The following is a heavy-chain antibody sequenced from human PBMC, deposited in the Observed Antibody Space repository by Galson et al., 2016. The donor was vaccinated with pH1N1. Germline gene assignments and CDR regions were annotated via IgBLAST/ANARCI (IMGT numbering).Heavy chain of an antibody. CDR2: IYPGDSAT. CDR3: AKDYYDSSGSGAIGTFDI. D-gene: IGHD3-22*01. CDR1: GFSFTSYW. J-gene: IGHJ3*02. V-gene: IGHV5-51*01. Sequence: QSAAEVKKPGASLKICCKGSGFSFTSYWFGWVRQMPGRGLVWMGVIYPGDSATRYSPSFPGQATISADQSISTAYLHWCSLKASDTAMYYWAKDYYDSSGSGAIGTFDIWGQGTMVTVSS.